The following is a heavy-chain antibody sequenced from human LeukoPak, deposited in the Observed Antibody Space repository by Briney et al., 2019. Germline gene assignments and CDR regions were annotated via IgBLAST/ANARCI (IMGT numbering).Heavy chain of an antibody. J-gene: IGHJ5*02. V-gene: IGHV3-21*01. Sequence: PGGSLRLSCAASGFTFSSYSMNWVRQAPGKGLEWVSSISSSSSYIYYADSVKGRFTISRDNAKNSLYLQMNSLRAEDTAVYYCARDRDDIVVVPAADTPYNWFDPWGQGTLVTVSS. CDR1: GFTFSSYS. D-gene: IGHD2-2*01. CDR2: ISSSSSYI. CDR3: ARDRDDIVVVPAADTPYNWFDP.